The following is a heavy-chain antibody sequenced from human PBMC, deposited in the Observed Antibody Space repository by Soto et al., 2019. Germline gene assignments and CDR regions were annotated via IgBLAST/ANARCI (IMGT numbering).Heavy chain of an antibody. Sequence: PSETLSLTCAVYGGSFSGYYWSWIRQPPGKGLEWIGEINHSGSTNYNPSLRSRVTISVDTSKNQFSLKLSSVTAADTAVYYCARGLKWLDYWGQGTLVTISS. D-gene: IGHD5-12*01. CDR3: ARGLKWLDY. CDR1: GGSFSGYY. J-gene: IGHJ4*02. V-gene: IGHV4-34*01. CDR2: INHSGST.